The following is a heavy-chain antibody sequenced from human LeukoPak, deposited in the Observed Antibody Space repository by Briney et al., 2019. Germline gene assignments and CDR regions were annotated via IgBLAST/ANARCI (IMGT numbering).Heavy chain of an antibody. V-gene: IGHV1-69*01. J-gene: IGHJ6*04. CDR1: GGTFSSYA. CDR2: IIPIFGTA. D-gene: IGHD2-15*01. CDR3: ARLLEEAYHYGMDV. Sequence: SVTVSFKASGGTFSSYAISWVRQAPGQGLEWMGGIIPIFGTANYAQKFQGRVTITADESTSTAYMELSSLRSEDTAVYYCARLLEEAYHYGMDVWGKGTTVTVSS.